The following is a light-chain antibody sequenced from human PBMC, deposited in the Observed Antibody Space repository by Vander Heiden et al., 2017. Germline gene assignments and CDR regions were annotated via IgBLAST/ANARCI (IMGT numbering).Light chain of an antibody. CDR3: QSYDSSLSVPNVV. J-gene: IGLJ2*01. V-gene: IGLV1-40*01. CDR1: SSNIGAGYH. Sequence: HSVLTQPHSVSGAPGQRVTSPCTGSSSNIGAGYHVHWYQQLPGTAPKLLIFGNTNRPSGVPDRFSGSKSGTSAALAITGLQAEDEGDYYCQSYDSSLSVPNVVFGGGTKLTVL. CDR2: GNT.